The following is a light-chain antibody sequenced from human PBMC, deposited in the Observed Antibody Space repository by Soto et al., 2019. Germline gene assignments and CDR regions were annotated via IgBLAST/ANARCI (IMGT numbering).Light chain of an antibody. J-gene: IGKJ2*01. V-gene: IGKV3-20*01. CDR1: QSVSSSN. Sequence: EVVLTQSPATLSSSPGERVTLSCRASQSVSSSNLAWYQQRPGQAPRLLIYDASSRATGIPHRFSGSGSGTEFTLTISSLQSEDFAIYYCQQYDLWPPYTFGQGTKVDIK. CDR3: QQYDLWPPYT. CDR2: DAS.